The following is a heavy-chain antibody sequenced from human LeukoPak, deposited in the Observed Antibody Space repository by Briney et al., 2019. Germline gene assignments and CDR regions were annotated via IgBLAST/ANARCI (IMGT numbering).Heavy chain of an antibody. J-gene: IGHJ6*03. CDR1: GFTFSSYW. V-gene: IGHV3-74*01. CDR3: ARDHRGSGSRYYYYYMDV. CDR2: INSDGSST. Sequence: GGSLRLSCAASGFTFSSYWMHWVRQAPGKGLVGVSRINSDGSSTSYADSVKGRFTISRDNAKNTLYLQMNSLRAEDTAVYYCARDHRGSGSRYYYYYMDVWGKGTTVTISS. D-gene: IGHD3-10*01.